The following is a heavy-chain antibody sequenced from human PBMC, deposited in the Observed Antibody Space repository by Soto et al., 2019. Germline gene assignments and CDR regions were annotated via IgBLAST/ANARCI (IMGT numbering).Heavy chain of an antibody. CDR3: AGDRGYCSGGSCSNYYYYYGMDV. D-gene: IGHD2-15*01. CDR1: GYTFTSYG. Sequence: VQLVQSGAEVKKPGASVKVSCKASGYTFTSYGISWVRQAPGQGLEWMGWISAYNGNTNYAQKLQSRVTMTTDTTTSTAYMELRSLRPDDTAVYYCAGDRGYCSGGSCSNYYYYYGMDVWGQGTTVTVSS. V-gene: IGHV1-18*04. J-gene: IGHJ6*02. CDR2: ISAYNGNT.